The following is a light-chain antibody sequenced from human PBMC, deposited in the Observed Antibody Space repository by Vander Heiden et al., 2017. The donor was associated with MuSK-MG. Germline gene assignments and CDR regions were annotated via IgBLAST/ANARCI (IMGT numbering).Light chain of an antibody. Sequence: QSALTQPASVSGSPGQAITLPCTGTSSDVGDYNYVSWYQQHPGKAPKLIIYEVSKRPSGVSNRFSGSKSGNTASLTISGLQAEDEADYYCSSYTSSSTGGFGTGTKVTAL. CDR1: SSDVGDYNY. CDR2: EVS. CDR3: SSYTSSSTGG. J-gene: IGLJ1*01. V-gene: IGLV2-14*01.